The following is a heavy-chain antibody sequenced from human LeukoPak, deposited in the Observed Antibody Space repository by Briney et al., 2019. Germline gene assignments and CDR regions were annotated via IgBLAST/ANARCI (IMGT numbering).Heavy chain of an antibody. CDR3: ARDYYGSGSYRQYFHH. CDR2: IYYSGST. V-gene: IGHV4-39*02. CDR1: GGSISSSSYS. D-gene: IGHD3-10*01. Sequence: SETLSLTCSVSGGSISSSSYSWGWIRQPPGKGLEWIGTIYYSGSTYYNPSLKSRLTVSVDTSKNQFSLKLSSVTAADTAVYYCARDYYGSGSYRQYFHHWGQGTLVTVSS. J-gene: IGHJ1*01.